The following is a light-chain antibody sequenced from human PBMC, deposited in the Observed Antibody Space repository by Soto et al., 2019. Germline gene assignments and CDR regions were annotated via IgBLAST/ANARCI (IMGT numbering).Light chain of an antibody. CDR1: QSVSSNS. Sequence: EIVLTQSPGTLSLSPGERATLSCRASQSVSSNSLAWYQQKRGQAPRLLIYGASNRATGIPERFSGSGSGTDFTLTISRLEPEDFTVYFCQRYQYGPSSLFTFGPGTKVDIE. J-gene: IGKJ3*01. CDR3: QRYQYGPSSLFT. CDR2: GAS. V-gene: IGKV3-20*01.